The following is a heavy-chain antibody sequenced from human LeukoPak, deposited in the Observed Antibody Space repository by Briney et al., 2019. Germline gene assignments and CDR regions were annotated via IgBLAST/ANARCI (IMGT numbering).Heavy chain of an antibody. Sequence: SETLSLTCTVSGGSISSSSYYWGWIRQPPGKGLEWIGSIYYSGSTYYNPSLKSRVTISVDTSKNQFSLKLSSVTAADTAVYYCARHLSYCSSTSCYLGWLIAFDIWGQGTMVTVSS. CDR2: IYYSGST. J-gene: IGHJ3*02. CDR3: ARHLSYCSSTSCYLGWLIAFDI. CDR1: GGSISSSSYY. D-gene: IGHD2-2*01. V-gene: IGHV4-39*01.